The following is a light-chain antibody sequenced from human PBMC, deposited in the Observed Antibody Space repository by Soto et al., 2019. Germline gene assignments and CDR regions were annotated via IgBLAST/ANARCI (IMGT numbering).Light chain of an antibody. CDR2: GAS. CDR3: HHYNNWWT. V-gene: IGKV3-15*01. Sequence: EKVMTQSPATLSVSPGERATLSCRASESVSSDVAWYQQKAGQAPRLLIYGASTRATGIPARFSGSGSGTEFTLTISSLESEDFTVYYCHHYNNWWTFGQGTKVEIK. CDR1: ESVSSD. J-gene: IGKJ1*01.